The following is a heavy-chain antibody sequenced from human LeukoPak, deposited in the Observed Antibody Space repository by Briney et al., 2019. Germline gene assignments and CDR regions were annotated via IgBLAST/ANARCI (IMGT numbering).Heavy chain of an antibody. Sequence: GGSLRLSCAASGFTFSNYAMSWVRRAPGKGPEWVSVTSGSGGSTYYADSVKGRFTISRDNSKNTLYLQMNSLRVEDTAVYYCAKGSSVWFGELLLEFWGQGTLVTVSS. CDR2: TSGSGGST. CDR3: AKGSSVWFGELLLEF. V-gene: IGHV3-23*01. J-gene: IGHJ4*02. D-gene: IGHD3-10*01. CDR1: GFTFSNYA.